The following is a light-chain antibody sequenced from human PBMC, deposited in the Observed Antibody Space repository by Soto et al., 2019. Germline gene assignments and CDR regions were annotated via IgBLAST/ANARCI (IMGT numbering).Light chain of an antibody. J-gene: IGKJ4*01. CDR3: QQYNSYSPVLT. Sequence: DIQMTQSPSTLSASVGDRVTITCRASQSISSWLAWYQQKPGKAPKLLIYDASSLESRVPSRFSGSGSGTEFSLTISSLQPDDFATLYCQQYNSYSPVLTFGGGTKVEIK. CDR2: DAS. V-gene: IGKV1-5*01. CDR1: QSISSW.